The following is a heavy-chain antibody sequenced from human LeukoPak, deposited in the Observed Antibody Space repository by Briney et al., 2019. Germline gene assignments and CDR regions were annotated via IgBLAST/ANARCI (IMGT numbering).Heavy chain of an antibody. J-gene: IGHJ4*02. CDR3: AKPLFGLAVAGTGVDY. V-gene: IGHV3-23*01. CDR1: GFTFNSYA. CDR2: MSGSGGST. D-gene: IGHD6-19*01. Sequence: GGSLRLSCAASGFTFNSYAMSWVRQAPGKGLEWVSAMSGSGGSTYYADSVKGRFTISRDNSRNTLYLQMNSLRAEDTAVYYCAKPLFGLAVAGTGVDYWGQGTLVTVSS.